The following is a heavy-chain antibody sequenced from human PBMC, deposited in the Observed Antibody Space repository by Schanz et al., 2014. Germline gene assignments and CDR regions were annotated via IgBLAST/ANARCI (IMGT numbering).Heavy chain of an antibody. CDR1: GFTFSRYW. J-gene: IGHJ4*02. Sequence: EVQLVESGGGLVQPGGSLRLSCEASGFTFSRYWMHWVRQAPGKGLEWVSRLNFDEPYTSYADSVKGRFTISRDNAKNTVYLQMTSLRVEDTAVYYCARGGADSAMAHEYWGRGTLVTVSS. V-gene: IGHV3-74*02. CDR2: LNFDEPYT. CDR3: ARGGADSAMAHEY. D-gene: IGHD5-18*01.